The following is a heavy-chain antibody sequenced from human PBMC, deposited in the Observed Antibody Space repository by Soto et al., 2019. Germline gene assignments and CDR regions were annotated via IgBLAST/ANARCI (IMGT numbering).Heavy chain of an antibody. CDR1: GFTFSTYG. J-gene: IGHJ6*02. CDR2: IWYDGNTK. D-gene: IGHD6-19*01. V-gene: IGHV3-33*01. CDR3: ARPLVAPVAGPYYYGMDV. Sequence: PGGSLRLSCAASGFTFSTYGFNWGRQSPGKGLEWVAVIWYDGNTKYYADSVKGRFTISRDNSKNTLYLQMNSLTAEDTAVYYCARPLVAPVAGPYYYGMDVWGQGTTVTVSS.